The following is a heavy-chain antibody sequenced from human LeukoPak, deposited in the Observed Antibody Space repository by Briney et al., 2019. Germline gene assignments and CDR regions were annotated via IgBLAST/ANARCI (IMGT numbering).Heavy chain of an antibody. D-gene: IGHD6-19*01. CDR1: GYSISSGYY. CDR2: IYHSGST. J-gene: IGHJ4*02. V-gene: IGHV4-38-2*02. CDR3: EAYSSGCYFDH. Sequence: SETLSLTCTVSGYSISSGYYWGWIRQPPGKGLEWIGSIYHSGSTYHNPSLKSRVTISVDTSKNQFALKLSSVTAADTAVYYCEAYSSGCYFDHWGQGTLVTVSS.